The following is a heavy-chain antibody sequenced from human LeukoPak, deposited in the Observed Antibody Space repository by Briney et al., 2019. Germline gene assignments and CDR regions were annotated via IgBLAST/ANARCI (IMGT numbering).Heavy chain of an antibody. CDR1: AFTFSDYD. CDR3: ARDRDGGYFDY. J-gene: IGHJ4*02. Sequence: PGGSLRLSRAASAFTFSDYDMSWIRQAPGKGLEWVSYISSSGTYTNNADSVKGRFTISRDNAKNSLYLQMNSLRAEDTAVYYCARDRDGGYFDYWGQGTLVTVSS. V-gene: IGHV3-11*05. D-gene: IGHD3-10*01. CDR2: ISSSGTYT.